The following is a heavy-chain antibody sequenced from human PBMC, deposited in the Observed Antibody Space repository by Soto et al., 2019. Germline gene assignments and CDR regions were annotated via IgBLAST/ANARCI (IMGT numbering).Heavy chain of an antibody. J-gene: IGHJ5*02. V-gene: IGHV3-23*01. CDR3: ARVCSSSSSTRWDT. Sequence: GGSLRLSCAASGFTFSNFAMSWVRQAPGKGLQWVSSITGSGDRTYHADSVKGRFTISRDNSRNTIYLQMDSLRDEDTALYYCARVCSSSSSTRWDTWGLGTVVTVSS. CDR1: GFTFSNFA. D-gene: IGHD2-2*01. CDR2: ITGSGDRT.